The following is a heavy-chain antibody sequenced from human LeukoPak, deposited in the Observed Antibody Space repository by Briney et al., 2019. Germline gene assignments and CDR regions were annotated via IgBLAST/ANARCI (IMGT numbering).Heavy chain of an antibody. D-gene: IGHD5-24*01. CDR2: IIPIFGTA. V-gene: IGHV1-69*05. Sequence: SVEVSCKASGGTFSSYAISWVRQAPGQGLEWMGGIIPIFGTANYAQKFQGRVTITTDESTSTAYMELSSLRSEDTAVYSCARGATIYYYYMDVWGKGTTVTVSS. J-gene: IGHJ6*03. CDR3: ARGATIYYYYMDV. CDR1: GGTFSSYA.